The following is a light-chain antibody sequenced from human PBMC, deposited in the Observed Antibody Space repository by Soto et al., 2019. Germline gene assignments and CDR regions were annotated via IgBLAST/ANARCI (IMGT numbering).Light chain of an antibody. Sequence: DIPMTQSPSTLSASVGDKVTVTCRASQSIRSRLAWYQQKPGKAPNLLISDASSLESRVPSRFSGSGSGTEFTLTISSLQPDDVAPYYCQQYNSYSPFTFGPGTKVDIK. CDR2: DAS. CDR3: QQYNSYSPFT. J-gene: IGKJ3*01. CDR1: QSIRSR. V-gene: IGKV1-5*01.